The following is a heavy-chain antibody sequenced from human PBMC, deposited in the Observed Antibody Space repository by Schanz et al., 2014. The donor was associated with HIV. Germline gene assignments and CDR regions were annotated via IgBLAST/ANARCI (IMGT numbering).Heavy chain of an antibody. Sequence: QVQLVQSGAEVRKPGASVKVSCKASGYTFTDHYIHWMRQAPGQGLEWMAIINPIGGITSYAQKYHGRTTVTRDTSTTTFYMEVSSLRSDDTAVYYCARAPYTSGWYGVDYWGQGTLVTVSP. J-gene: IGHJ4*02. CDR1: GYTFTDHY. V-gene: IGHV1-46*01. CDR3: ARAPYTSGWYGVDY. D-gene: IGHD6-19*01. CDR2: INPIGGIT.